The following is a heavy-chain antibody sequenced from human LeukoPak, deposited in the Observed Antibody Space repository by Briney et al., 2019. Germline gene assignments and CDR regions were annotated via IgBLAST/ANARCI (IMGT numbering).Heavy chain of an antibody. CDR3: ASRSGGDY. J-gene: IGHJ4*02. V-gene: IGHV4-39*01. CDR1: GASISSNNYY. CDR2: FYYPGST. D-gene: IGHD3-10*01. Sequence: SETLSLTCTVSGASISSNNYYWAWIRQPPGKGLEWIGSFYYPGSTYYSPSLKSRVTISIDASRNQFSLNLSSVTAADTAVYYCASRSGGDYWGQGTLVTVSS.